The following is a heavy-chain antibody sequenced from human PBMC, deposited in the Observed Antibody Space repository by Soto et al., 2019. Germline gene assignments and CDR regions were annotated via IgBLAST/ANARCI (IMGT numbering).Heavy chain of an antibody. V-gene: IGHV3-23*01. CDR1: GFTFSSYA. J-gene: IGHJ4*02. CDR2: ISGSGGST. CDR3: AKGEEEYQLLPGGY. D-gene: IGHD2-2*01. Sequence: GGSLRLSCAASGFTFSSYAMSWVRQAPGKGLEWVSAISGSGGSTYYADSVKGRFTISRDNSKNTLYLQMNSLRAEDTAVYYCAKGEEEYQLLPGGYWGQGTLVTVSS.